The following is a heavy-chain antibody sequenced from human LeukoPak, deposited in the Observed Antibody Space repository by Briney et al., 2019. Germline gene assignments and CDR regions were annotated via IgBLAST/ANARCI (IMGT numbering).Heavy chain of an antibody. D-gene: IGHD3-22*01. CDR2: IIDDGGNK. J-gene: IGHJ5*02. CDR1: GFTFNSYG. CDR3: ARGMGYYDSSGYYDWFDP. Sequence: GGSLRLSCAASGFTFNSYGMHWVRQAPGKGLECVAVIIDDGGNKYYADSVKGRFTISRDNSKNTLYLQMNSLRAEDTAVYYCARGMGYYDSSGYYDWFDPWGQGTLVTVSP. V-gene: IGHV3-33*01.